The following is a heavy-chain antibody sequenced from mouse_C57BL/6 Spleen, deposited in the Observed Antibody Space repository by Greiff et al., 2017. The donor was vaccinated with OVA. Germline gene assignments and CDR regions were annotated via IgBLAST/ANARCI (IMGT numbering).Heavy chain of an antibody. CDR3: ARYYGSSYWYFDV. J-gene: IGHJ1*03. D-gene: IGHD1-1*01. Sequence: QVQLQQPGAELVKPGASVKLSCKVSGYTFTSYWMHWVKQRPGRGLEWIGRIDPNSGGTKYNEKFKSKATLTVDKPSSTAYMQLSSLTSEDSAVYYCARYYGSSYWYFDVWGTGTTVTVSS. CDR1: GYTFTSYW. V-gene: IGHV1-72*01. CDR2: IDPNSGGT.